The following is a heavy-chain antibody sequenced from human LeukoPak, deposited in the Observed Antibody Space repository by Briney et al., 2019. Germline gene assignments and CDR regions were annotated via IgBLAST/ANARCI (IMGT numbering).Heavy chain of an antibody. Sequence: ASVKVSCKASGYTFTSYGISWVRQAPGQGLEWMGWISAYNGNTNYAQKLQGRVTMTTVTSTSTAYMELRSLRSDDTAVYYCARADGSGSYYNRGDYWGQGTLVTVSS. D-gene: IGHD3-10*01. V-gene: IGHV1-18*01. CDR3: ARADGSGSYYNRGDY. J-gene: IGHJ4*02. CDR2: ISAYNGNT. CDR1: GYTFTSYG.